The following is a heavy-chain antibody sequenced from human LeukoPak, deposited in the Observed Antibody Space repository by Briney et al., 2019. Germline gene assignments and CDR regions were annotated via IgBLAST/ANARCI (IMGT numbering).Heavy chain of an antibody. V-gene: IGHV5-51*01. CDR3: ARHQWLIRGGGLYSSYAMDV. CDR1: GYSFTSYW. D-gene: IGHD6-19*01. Sequence: GESLKISCKGSGYSFTSYWIGWVRQMPGKGLEWMGIIYPGDSDTRYSPSFQGQVTISADKSISTAYLQWNSLKASDTAMYYCARHQWLIRGGGLYSSYAMDVWGQGSTVTVSS. J-gene: IGHJ6*02. CDR2: IYPGDSDT.